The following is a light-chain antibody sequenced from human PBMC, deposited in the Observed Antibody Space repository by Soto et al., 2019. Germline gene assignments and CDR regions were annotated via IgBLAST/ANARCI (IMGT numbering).Light chain of an antibody. J-gene: IGKJ1*01. CDR1: QGIRDA. V-gene: IGKV3-15*01. Sequence: MTQSPSSLSASVGDRVTITCRASQGIRDALGWYQQKPGQAPRLLIYGASTRATGIPARFSGSGSGTEFTLTISSLQSEDFAVYYCQHYNNWPPWTFGQGTKVEIK. CDR2: GAS. CDR3: QHYNNWPPWT.